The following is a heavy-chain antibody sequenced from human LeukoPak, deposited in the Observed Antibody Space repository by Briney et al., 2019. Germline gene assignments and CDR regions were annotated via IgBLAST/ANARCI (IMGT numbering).Heavy chain of an antibody. CDR3: AELGITMIGGV. V-gene: IGHV3-48*03. CDR1: GFTFSSFE. J-gene: IGHJ6*04. D-gene: IGHD3-10*02. CDR2: ISRSGSTL. Sequence: PGGSLRLSCAASGFTFSSFEMNWVRQAPGKGLQWVSYISRSGSTLYYADSVKGRFTISRDNAKNSLYLQMNSLRAEDTAVYYCAELGITMIGGVWGKGTTVTISS.